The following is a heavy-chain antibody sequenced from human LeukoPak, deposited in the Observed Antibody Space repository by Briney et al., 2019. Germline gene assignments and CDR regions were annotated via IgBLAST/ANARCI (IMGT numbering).Heavy chain of an antibody. Sequence: ASVKVSCKASGYSLTHYAMNWVRQAPGQGLEWMGWINTNTGNSTYAQGFTGRFVFSLDTSVSTAYLQISSLEAEGTAIYYCARLYGAFDYWGQGTLVTVSS. J-gene: IGHJ4*02. D-gene: IGHD1-26*01. CDR1: GYSLTHYA. CDR3: ARLYGAFDY. V-gene: IGHV7-4-1*02. CDR2: INTNTGNS.